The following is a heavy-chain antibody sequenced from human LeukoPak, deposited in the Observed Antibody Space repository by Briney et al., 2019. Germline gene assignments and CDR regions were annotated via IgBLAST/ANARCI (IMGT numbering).Heavy chain of an antibody. CDR1: GFTFSSYW. D-gene: IGHD3-3*01. CDR3: ARVHYDFWSGYYTRAFDI. Sequence: GGSLRLSCAASGFTFSSYWMSWVRQAPGKGLEWVANIKQDGSGKYYVDSVKGRFTISRDNAKNSLYLQMNSLRAEDTAVYYCARVHYDFWSGYYTRAFDIWGQGTMVTVSS. J-gene: IGHJ3*02. V-gene: IGHV3-7*01. CDR2: IKQDGSGK.